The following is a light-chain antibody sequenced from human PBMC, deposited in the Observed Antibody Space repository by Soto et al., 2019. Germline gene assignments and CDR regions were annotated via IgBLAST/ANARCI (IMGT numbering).Light chain of an antibody. Sequence: EIVRTQSPATLSVSPWERATLSCRASQSVSSNLAWYQQKPCQAPRHLIYGASTRATGIPARFSGSGSGTEFTLTISSLQSEDFAVYYCQQYNNWPPVTFGQGTRLEIK. CDR1: QSVSSN. V-gene: IGKV3-15*01. J-gene: IGKJ5*01. CDR3: QQYNNWPPVT. CDR2: GAS.